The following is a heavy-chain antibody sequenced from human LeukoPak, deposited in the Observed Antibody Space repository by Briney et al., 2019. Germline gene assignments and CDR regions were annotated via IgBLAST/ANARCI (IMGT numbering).Heavy chain of an antibody. CDR1: GYTFTDYY. Sequence: GASVKVSCKASGYTFTDYYMHWVRQAPGQGLEWIGRINPNTGGTNSAQKFQGRVTMTRDTSISTAYMELSRLRSDDTAVYYCARDLFGGASSSDYWGQGTLVTVSS. V-gene: IGHV1-2*06. D-gene: IGHD6-6*01. CDR3: ARDLFGGASSSDY. CDR2: INPNTGGT. J-gene: IGHJ4*02.